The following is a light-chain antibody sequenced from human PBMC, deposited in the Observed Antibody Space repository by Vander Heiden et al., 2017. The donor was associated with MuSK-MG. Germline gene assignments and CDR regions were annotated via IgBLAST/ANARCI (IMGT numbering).Light chain of an antibody. CDR2: DAS. CDR3: QQYDKLPVLLT. CDR1: QDISSY. J-gene: IGKJ4*01. Sequence: DIRMTQSPSSLSASAGDRVTITCQASQDISSYLDWYQQKPGKAPKLLIYDASTLETVVRSRFSGSGSGRDFTFTIRSLQPEDIATYECQQYDKLPVLLTFGGGTKVEIK. V-gene: IGKV1-33*01.